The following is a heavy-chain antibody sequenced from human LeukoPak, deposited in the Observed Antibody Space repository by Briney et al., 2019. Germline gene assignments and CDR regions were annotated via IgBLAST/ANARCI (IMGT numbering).Heavy chain of an antibody. CDR1: GGTFSSCA. V-gene: IGHV1-69*05. Sequence: GSSVKVSCKASGGTFSSCAISWVRQAPGQGLEWMGGIIPIFGTANYAQKFQGRVTITTDESTSTAYMELSSLRSEDTAVYYCARERERGYCTNGVCYTGWFDPWGQGTLVTVSS. D-gene: IGHD2-8*01. J-gene: IGHJ5*02. CDR3: ARERERGYCTNGVCYTGWFDP. CDR2: IIPIFGTA.